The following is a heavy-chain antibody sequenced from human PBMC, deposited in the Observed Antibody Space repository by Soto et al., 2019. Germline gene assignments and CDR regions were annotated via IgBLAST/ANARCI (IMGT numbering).Heavy chain of an antibody. J-gene: IGHJ4*02. CDR3: ATLPPRIVVVVLPIPS. CDR1: GGSISSTNW. CDR2: IYHTGST. Sequence: QVQLQQSGPRLARPSGTLSLTCVVSGGSISSTNWWTWVRQTPGKGLEWIGEIYHTGSTKYNPSLKNRVTLSRXXXNXXFSLNLKSVTAADTAVYYCATLPPRIVVVVLPIPSWGQGTLVTVSS. D-gene: IGHD2-15*01. V-gene: IGHV4-4*02.